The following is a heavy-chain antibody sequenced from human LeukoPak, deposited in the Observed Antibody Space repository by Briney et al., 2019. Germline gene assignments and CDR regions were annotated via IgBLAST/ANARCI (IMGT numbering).Heavy chain of an antibody. J-gene: IGHJ4*02. CDR3: AREDGYCSGGNCYSYFDS. V-gene: IGHV3-30-3*01. Sequence: QTGGSLRLSCAASGFTFSSYAMHWVRQAPGKGLEWVAVISYDGSNKYYADSVKGRFTISRDNSKNTLYLQMNSLRAEDTAVYFCAREDGYCSGGNCYSYFDSWGQGTLVTVSA. CDR2: ISYDGSNK. CDR1: GFTFSSYA. D-gene: IGHD2-15*01.